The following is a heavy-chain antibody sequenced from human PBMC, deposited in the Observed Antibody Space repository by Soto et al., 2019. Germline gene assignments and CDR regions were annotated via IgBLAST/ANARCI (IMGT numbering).Heavy chain of an antibody. V-gene: IGHV3-30*18. CDR2: ISYDGSNK. CDR1: GFTFSSYG. CDR3: GKGGSGPSPYYYYGTDV. J-gene: IGHJ6*02. D-gene: IGHD6-19*01. Sequence: GGSLRLSCAASGFTFSSYGMHCVRQAPGKGLEWVAVISYDGSNKYYADSVNGRFTISRHNSKNTLYLQMNSLRAEDTAVYYCGKGGSGPSPYYYYGTDVWGQGTKVTVSS.